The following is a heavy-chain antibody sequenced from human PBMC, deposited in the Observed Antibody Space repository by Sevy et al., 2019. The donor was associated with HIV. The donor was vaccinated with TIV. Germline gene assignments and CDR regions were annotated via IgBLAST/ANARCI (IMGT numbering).Heavy chain of an antibody. J-gene: IGHJ6*02. Sequence: GGSLRLSCTASGFTFNYAWRSWVRQAPGKGLEWIGRINSKTEGGTADYSEHVKGRFTSSRDDSANTLYLPMNSLNTEETAVYYCDTAVKNDVWDGHVKYYGLDDWGQGTTVTVSS. D-gene: IGHD3-3*01. CDR3: DTAVKNDVWDGHVKYYGLDD. CDR1: GFTFNYAW. V-gene: IGHV3-15*01. CDR2: INSKTEGGTA.